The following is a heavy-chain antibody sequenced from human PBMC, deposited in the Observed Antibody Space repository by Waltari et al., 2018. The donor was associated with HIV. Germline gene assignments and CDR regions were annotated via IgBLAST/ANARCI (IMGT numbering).Heavy chain of an antibody. Sequence: QVQLVQSGAEVKKPGSSVKVSCKASGGTFRSYALSWVRQAGGQGLEWMGGIIPIFGTANYAQKFQGRVTITADESTSTAYMELSSLRSEDTAVYYCALHGVQGYGQGSYFDYWGQGTLVTVSS. CDR1: GGTFRSYA. J-gene: IGHJ4*02. V-gene: IGHV1-69*12. CDR2: IIPIFGTA. CDR3: ALHGVQGYGQGSYFDY. D-gene: IGHD5-18*01.